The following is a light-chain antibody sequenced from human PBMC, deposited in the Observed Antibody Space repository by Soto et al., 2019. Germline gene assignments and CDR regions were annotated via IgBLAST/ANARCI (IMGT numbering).Light chain of an antibody. CDR2: DVS. CDR3: ASYTSSSPGV. V-gene: IGLV2-14*01. CDR1: SSDVGGYNS. J-gene: IGLJ2*01. Sequence: QAVVTQPASVSGSPGQSITISCTGTSSDVGGYNSVSWYQQPPGKAPKLMIYDVSNRPSGVSNRFSASKSGNTASLTISGLQAEDEADYYCASYTSSSPGVFGGGTKVTVL.